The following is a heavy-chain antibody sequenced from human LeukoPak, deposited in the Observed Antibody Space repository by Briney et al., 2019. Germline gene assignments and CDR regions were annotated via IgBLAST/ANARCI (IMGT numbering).Heavy chain of an antibody. CDR2: ISGSGDNT. CDR1: GFTFSSYA. Sequence: GGSLRLSCAASGFTFSSYAMSWVRQAPGKGLEWVSSISGSGDNTYYADSVKGRFTISRDNSKNTLYLQMNSLGAEDRAVYYCANGYSSFFDYWSQGTLVTVAS. V-gene: IGHV3-23*01. J-gene: IGHJ4*02. D-gene: IGHD6-19*01. CDR3: ANGYSSFFDY.